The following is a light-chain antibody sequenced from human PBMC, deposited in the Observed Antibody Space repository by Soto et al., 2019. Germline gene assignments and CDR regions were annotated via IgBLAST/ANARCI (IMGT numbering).Light chain of an antibody. J-gene: IGKJ1*01. Sequence: DVQMTQSPSTLSASVGDRVTITCRASQGVSIWLAWYQQKPGKAPKLLIYKASSLESGVPPRFSGSGSGAEFTLTISSLQPDDFATYYCQQYNSYLWTFGQGTKVEIK. V-gene: IGKV1-5*03. CDR3: QQYNSYLWT. CDR1: QGVSIW. CDR2: KAS.